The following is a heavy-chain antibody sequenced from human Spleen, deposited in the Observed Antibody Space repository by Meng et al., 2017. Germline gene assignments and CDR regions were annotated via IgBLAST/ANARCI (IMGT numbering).Heavy chain of an antibody. Sequence: ASVKVSCKASGYTFTSYYMHWVRQAPGQGLEWMGRINLNSGGTNYAQRFQDRVTMTRDTSINTAYMELNRLISDDTAVYYCARGSIKGDNWFDPWVQGTLVTVSS. CDR1: GYTFTSYY. J-gene: IGHJ5*02. V-gene: IGHV1-2*06. CDR2: INLNSGGT. D-gene: IGHD3-9*01. CDR3: ARGSIKGDNWFDP.